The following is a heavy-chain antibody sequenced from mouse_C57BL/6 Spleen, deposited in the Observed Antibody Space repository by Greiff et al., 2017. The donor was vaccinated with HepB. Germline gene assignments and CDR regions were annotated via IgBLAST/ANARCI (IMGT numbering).Heavy chain of an antibody. CDR2: TFYSGIT. V-gene: IGHV3-3*01. Sequence: EVKVEESGPSLVRPSQTLSLTCTVTGFSINSDCYWIWIRQFPGNKLEYIGYTFYSGITYYNPSLESRTYITRDTSKNQFSLKLSSVTTEDTATYYCARGYDDGDYYAMDYWGQGTSVTVSS. CDR3: ARGYDDGDYYAMDY. CDR1: GFSINSDCY. D-gene: IGHD2-12*01. J-gene: IGHJ4*01.